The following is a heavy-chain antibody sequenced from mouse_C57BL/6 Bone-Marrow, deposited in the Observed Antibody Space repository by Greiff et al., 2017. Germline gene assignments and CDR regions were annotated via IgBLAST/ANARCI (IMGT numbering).Heavy chain of an antibody. CDR3: ARTLVADYFDY. J-gene: IGHJ2*01. Sequence: QVQLQQPGAELVMPGASVKLSCKASGYTFTSYWMHWVKQRPGQGLELIGEIDPSDSYTNYNQKFKGKSTLTVDKSSSTAYMQLSSLTSEDYAVYYCARTLVADYFDYWGQGTTLTVSS. V-gene: IGHV1-69*01. CDR2: IDPSDSYT. D-gene: IGHD1-1*01. CDR1: GYTFTSYW.